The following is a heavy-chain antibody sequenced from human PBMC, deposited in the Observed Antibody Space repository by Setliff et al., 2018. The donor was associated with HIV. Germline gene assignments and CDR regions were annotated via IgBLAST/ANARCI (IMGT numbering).Heavy chain of an antibody. J-gene: IGHJ4*02. CDR1: GGSISGHY. CDR2: IYTSGST. CDR3: ASQADCGGADCILGY. V-gene: IGHV4-4*07. Sequence: PSETLSLTCTVSGGSISGHYWNWIRQPAGGGLEWIGRIYTSGSTNYNPSLKSRVTMSIDTSKSQFSLKLSSVTAADTAVYYCASQADCGGADCILGYWGQGTPVTVSS. D-gene: IGHD2-21*01.